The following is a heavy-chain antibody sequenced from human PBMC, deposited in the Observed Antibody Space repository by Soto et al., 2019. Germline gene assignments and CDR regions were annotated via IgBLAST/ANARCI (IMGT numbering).Heavy chain of an antibody. V-gene: IGHV1-46*03. CDR1: GFTFTLFY. Sequence: QVQLMQSGAEVKKPGASVKVSCKASGFTFTLFYIHWVRQVPGQGLEWMGMISPSGDTTTYTENFQDGLTLTRDTSTSTVYMELSSLRSEDTAVYFCARGLGSGSCHSPSGSWGQGTLVTVSS. D-gene: IGHD1-26*01. CDR3: ARGLGSGSCHSPSGS. J-gene: IGHJ5*02. CDR2: ISPSGDTT.